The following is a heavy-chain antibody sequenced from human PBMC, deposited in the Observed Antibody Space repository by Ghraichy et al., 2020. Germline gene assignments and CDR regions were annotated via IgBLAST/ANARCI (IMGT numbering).Heavy chain of an antibody. CDR2: IRDSSVNI. V-gene: IGHV3-23*01. D-gene: IGHD6-19*01. Sequence: GSLRLSCAASGFTFSSYVMAWVRQAPGKGLEWVSSIRDSSVNIYYADSVKGRFTISRDNSKNTLYLQMNNLRAEDTAIYYCAKGTSAWQGYYFDYWGQGTLVTVCS. CDR1: GFTFSSYV. CDR3: AKGTSAWQGYYFDY. J-gene: IGHJ4*02.